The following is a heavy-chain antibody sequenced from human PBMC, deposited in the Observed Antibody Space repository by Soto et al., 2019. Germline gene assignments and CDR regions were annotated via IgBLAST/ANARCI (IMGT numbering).Heavy chain of an antibody. V-gene: IGHV4-59*08. Sequence: QVQLQESGPGLVKPSETLSLTCTVSGGSISSYYWSWIRQPPGKGLEWIGYIYYSGSTNYNPSLKRIVTLSVDTSNTQLSLKLSSLPAADTAVYYCARRYVYFFDYWAQGTLVTVSS. J-gene: IGHJ4*02. CDR2: IYYSGST. CDR3: ARRYVYFFDY. CDR1: GGSISSYY. D-gene: IGHD3-16*01.